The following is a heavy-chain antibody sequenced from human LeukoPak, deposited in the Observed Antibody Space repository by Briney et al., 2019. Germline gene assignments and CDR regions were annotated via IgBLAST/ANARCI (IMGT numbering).Heavy chain of an antibody. CDR3: ARVTTVTGYYYMDV. D-gene: IGHD4-11*01. V-gene: IGHV4-59*01. Sequence: SETLSLTCTVSGGPISSYYWSWIRQPPGKGLEWIGYIYYSGSTNYNPSLKSRVTISVDTSKNQFSLKLSSVTAADTAVYYCARVTTVTGYYYMDVWGKGTTVTVSS. J-gene: IGHJ6*03. CDR1: GGPISSYY. CDR2: IYYSGST.